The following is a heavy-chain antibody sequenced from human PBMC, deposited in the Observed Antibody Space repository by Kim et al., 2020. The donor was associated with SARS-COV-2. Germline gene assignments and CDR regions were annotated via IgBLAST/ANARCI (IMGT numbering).Heavy chain of an antibody. Sequence: PSFQGQVTISADKSISTAYLQWSSLKASDTAMYYCARFREGGYYYYGMDVWGQGTTVTVSS. V-gene: IGHV5-51*01. CDR3: ARFREGGYYYYGMDV. J-gene: IGHJ6*02. D-gene: IGHD2-15*01.